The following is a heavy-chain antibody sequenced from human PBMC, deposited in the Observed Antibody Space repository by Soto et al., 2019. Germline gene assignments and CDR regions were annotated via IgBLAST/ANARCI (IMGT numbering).Heavy chain of an antibody. CDR1: RFTFSSYA. Sequence: EVQLLESGGGLVQPGGSLRLSCAASRFTFSSYAMSWVRQAPGKGLEWVSAISGSGGSTYYADSVKGRFTISRDNSKNTLYLQMNSLRAEDTAVYYCAKDRLGYCSGGSCYSNAFDIWGQGTMVTVSS. V-gene: IGHV3-23*01. CDR2: ISGSGGST. D-gene: IGHD2-15*01. J-gene: IGHJ3*02. CDR3: AKDRLGYCSGGSCYSNAFDI.